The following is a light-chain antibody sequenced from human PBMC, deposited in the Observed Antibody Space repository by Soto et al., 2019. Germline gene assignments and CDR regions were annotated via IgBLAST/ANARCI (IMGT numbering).Light chain of an antibody. Sequence: IHLTHAPSSLSASLGDRVTMTCRASQGISNYLAWYQQKPGKAPKLLIYAASSLQSGVPSRFSGSGSGTDFTLTISCLQSEDFATYYCQQYYSYPITFGQGTRLEIK. CDR3: QQYYSYPIT. CDR1: QGISNY. J-gene: IGKJ5*01. V-gene: IGKV1-9*01. CDR2: AAS.